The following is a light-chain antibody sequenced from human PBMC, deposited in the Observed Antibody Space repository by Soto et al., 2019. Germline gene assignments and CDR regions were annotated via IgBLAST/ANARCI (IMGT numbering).Light chain of an antibody. J-gene: IGKJ1*01. CDR1: QSISSY. CDR3: QQSYSTPRT. Sequence: DIQMTQSPSSLSASVGDRVTITCRASQSISSYLNWYQQKPGKAPKLLIYAASSLQSGVPSRFSGSGSGTAFTLNISSLQPEDFATYYCQQSYSTPRTFGQGTKVDIK. CDR2: AAS. V-gene: IGKV1-39*01.